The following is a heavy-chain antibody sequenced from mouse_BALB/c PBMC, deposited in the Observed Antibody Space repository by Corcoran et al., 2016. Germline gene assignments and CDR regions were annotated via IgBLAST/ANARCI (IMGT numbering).Heavy chain of an antibody. D-gene: IGHD1-2*01. CDR2: ISYDGSN. J-gene: IGHJ2*01. CDR1: GYSITSGYY. CDR3: ATLLRPFYY. Sequence: DVQLQESGPGLVKPAQSLPLTCSVTGYSITSGYYWNWIRQFPGNKLEWMGYISYDGSNNYNPSLKNRISIPRDTSKNQFFLKLNSVTTEDTATYYCATLLRPFYYWGQGTTLTVSS. V-gene: IGHV3-6*02.